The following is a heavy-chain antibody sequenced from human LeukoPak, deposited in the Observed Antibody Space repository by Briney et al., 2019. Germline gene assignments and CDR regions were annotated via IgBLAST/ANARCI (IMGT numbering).Heavy chain of an antibody. Sequence: ASVKLSRTASGYTVSSYGITWERQAPGQGLEWMGWVNSYNGNTNYAQKLQGRVTMTTDTSTSTAYMELRSLRSDDTAVYYCARDAERGYSYGSDYWGQGTLLTVSS. CDR3: ARDAERGYSYGSDY. CDR1: GYTVSSYG. J-gene: IGHJ4*02. V-gene: IGHV1-18*01. CDR2: VNSYNGNT. D-gene: IGHD5-18*01.